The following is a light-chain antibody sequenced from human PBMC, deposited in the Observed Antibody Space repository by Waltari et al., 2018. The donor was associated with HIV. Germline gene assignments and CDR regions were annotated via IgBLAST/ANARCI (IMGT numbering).Light chain of an antibody. V-gene: IGLV3-21*02. J-gene: IGLJ2*01. CDR3: QVWVDSRDVAVI. CDR1: NIGGQL. CDR2: DDN. Sequence: TQPPSVSVAPGQTARITCGGANIGGQLVHWYQQKPGQAPVLVMCDDNDRPSGIPERCSGSNSGNTATLTISRVEGGDEADYYCQVWVDSRDVAVIFGGGTKLTVL.